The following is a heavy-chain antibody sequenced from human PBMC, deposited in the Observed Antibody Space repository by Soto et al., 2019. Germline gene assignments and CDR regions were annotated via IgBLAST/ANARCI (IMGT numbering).Heavy chain of an antibody. CDR2: IYPGDSDT. CDR1: GYSFTTYW. J-gene: IGHJ4*02. D-gene: IGHD6-13*01. Sequence: GESLKISCKGSGYSFTTYWIGWVRQMPGKGLEWMGIIYPGDSDTRYSPSFQGQVTISADKSISTAYLLWSSLKASDTAVYFCARRQSSRWSFDYWRKGTLVRVAS. CDR3: ARRQSSRWSFDY. V-gene: IGHV5-51*01.